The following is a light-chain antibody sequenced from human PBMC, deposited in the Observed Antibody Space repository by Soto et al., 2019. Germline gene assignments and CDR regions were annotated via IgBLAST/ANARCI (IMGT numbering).Light chain of an antibody. J-gene: IGLJ1*01. CDR3: SSYTSSSTPYV. V-gene: IGLV2-14*01. CDR2: DVS. Sequence: ALTQPAAVACSPGQSLAISCTGTSSDVGGYNYVSWYQQHPGKAPKLMIYDVSNRPSGVSNRFSGSKSGNTASLTISGLQAEDEADYYCSSYTSSSTPYVFGTGTKVTVL. CDR1: SSDVGGYNY.